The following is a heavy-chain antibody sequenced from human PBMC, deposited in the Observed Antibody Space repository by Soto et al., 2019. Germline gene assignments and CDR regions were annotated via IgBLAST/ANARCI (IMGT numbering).Heavy chain of an antibody. CDR1: GYTFYNHG. V-gene: IGHV1-18*01. D-gene: IGHD2-21*01. J-gene: IGHJ4*02. CDR3: ERTIEVLAYDY. CDR2: INTANGDT. Sequence: ASVKVSCKASGYTFYNHGFCWVRQAPGQGLEWIGWINTANGDTNYAQSFRGRATMTADTSTSTAYLELRSLISDDTAMYYCERTIEVLAYDYWGQGTPVTVSS.